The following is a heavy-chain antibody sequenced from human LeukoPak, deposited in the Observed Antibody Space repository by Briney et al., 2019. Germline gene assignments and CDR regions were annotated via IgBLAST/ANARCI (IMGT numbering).Heavy chain of an antibody. CDR2: ISGSGGST. J-gene: IGHJ4*02. V-gene: IGHV3-23*01. CDR1: GFTFSDYY. D-gene: IGHD3-10*01. Sequence: GGSLRLSCAASGFTFSDYYMSLVRQAPGKGLEWVSAISGSGGSTYYADSVKGRFTISRDNSKNTLYLQMNSLRAEDTAVYYCAKDRVLVRGAPPDYWGQGTLVTVSS. CDR3: AKDRVLVRGAPPDY.